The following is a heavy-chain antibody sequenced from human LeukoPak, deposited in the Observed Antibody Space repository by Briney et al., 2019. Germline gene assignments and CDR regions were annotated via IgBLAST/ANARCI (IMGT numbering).Heavy chain of an antibody. Sequence: SETLSLTCTVSGGSISSYYWSWIRQSPGKGLGWIGYIYYDGSTNYNPSLKSRVTISVDTSENQFSLTLNSVTAADTAVYYCARSRRGYGDYGSWFDPWGQGILVTVSS. V-gene: IGHV4-59*01. CDR1: GGSISSYY. D-gene: IGHD4-17*01. CDR3: ARSRRGYGDYGSWFDP. CDR2: IYYDGST. J-gene: IGHJ5*02.